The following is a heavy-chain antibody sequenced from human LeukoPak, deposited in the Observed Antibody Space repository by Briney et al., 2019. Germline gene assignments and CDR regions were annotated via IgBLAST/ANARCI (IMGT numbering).Heavy chain of an antibody. CDR1: GFTFSSYE. CDR2: ISSSGSTI. CDR3: AKFPRGRSWFGDHLRRNWFDP. V-gene: IGHV3-48*03. J-gene: IGHJ5*02. Sequence: GGSLRLSCAASGFTFSSYEMNWVRQAPGKGLEWVSYISSSGSTIYYADSVKGRFTISRDNSKNTLYLQMNSLRAEDTAVYYCAKFPRGRSWFGDHLRRNWFDPWGQGTLVTVSS. D-gene: IGHD3-10*01.